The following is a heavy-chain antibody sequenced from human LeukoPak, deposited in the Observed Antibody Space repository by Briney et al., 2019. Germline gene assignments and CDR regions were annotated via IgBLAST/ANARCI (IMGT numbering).Heavy chain of an antibody. Sequence: SETLSHTCTVSGGSISSSSYYWGWIRQPPGKGLEWIGSIYYSGSTYYNPSLKSRVTISVDTSKNQFSLKLSSVTAADTAVYYCARGYSSSWYPHYYFDYWGQGTLVTVSS. CDR2: IYYSGST. CDR3: ARGYSSSWYPHYYFDY. CDR1: GGSISSSSYY. J-gene: IGHJ4*02. D-gene: IGHD6-13*01. V-gene: IGHV4-39*07.